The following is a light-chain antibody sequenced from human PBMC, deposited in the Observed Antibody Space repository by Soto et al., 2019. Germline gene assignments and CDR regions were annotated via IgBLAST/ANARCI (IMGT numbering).Light chain of an antibody. V-gene: IGLV2-14*01. Sequence: QSVPTRPASVSGSPGQSITISCTGTSSDVGGYNYVSWYQQHPGKAPKLMIYEVSNRPSGVSNRFSGSKSGNTASLTISGLQAEDEADYYCSSYTSSSVYVFGTGTKVTVL. J-gene: IGLJ1*01. CDR3: SSYTSSSVYV. CDR1: SSDVGGYNY. CDR2: EVS.